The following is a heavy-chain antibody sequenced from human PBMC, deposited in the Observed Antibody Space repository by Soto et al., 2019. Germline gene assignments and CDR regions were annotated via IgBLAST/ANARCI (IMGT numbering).Heavy chain of an antibody. CDR3: TRWDSTVTILAYYYGMDV. CDR1: GFTFSGSA. CDR2: IRSRADDYAT. V-gene: IGHV3-73*01. Sequence: EVQLVESGGGLVQPGGALKLSCAASGFTFSGSAIHWVRQASGKGLEWVGRIRSRADDYATAYAASVKGRFTISRDDSPNPAYLQMNSLKTEDTAVYYCTRWDSTVTILAYYYGMDVWGRGTTVTVSS. J-gene: IGHJ6*02. D-gene: IGHD4-17*01.